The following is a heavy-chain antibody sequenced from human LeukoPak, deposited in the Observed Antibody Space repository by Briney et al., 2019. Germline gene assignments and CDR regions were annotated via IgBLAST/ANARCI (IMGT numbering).Heavy chain of an antibody. CDR2: ISSSSNYI. Sequence: GGSLRLSCAASGLTFSSYSMNWVRQAPGKGLEWVPSISSSSNYIYYADSVKGRFTISRDNAKNSLYLQMNSLRAEDTAVYYCARDPSSGWYLKGWFDPWGQGTLVTVSS. V-gene: IGHV3-21*01. CDR1: GLTFSSYS. J-gene: IGHJ5*02. CDR3: ARDPSSGWYLKGWFDP. D-gene: IGHD6-19*01.